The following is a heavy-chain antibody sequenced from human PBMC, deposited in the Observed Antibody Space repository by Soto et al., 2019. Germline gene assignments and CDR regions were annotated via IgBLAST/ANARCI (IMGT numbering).Heavy chain of an antibody. J-gene: IGHJ4*02. CDR1: GFTFSNYN. CDR3: ARVVYFDNSGYNY. Sequence: SLILSCAASGFTFSNYNMNWVRHAPGKGLEWVSSISSSGTYIYYADSVKGRFTISRDNAKNSLYLQMNSLRAEDTAVYYCARVVYFDNSGYNYWGQGTLVTVSS. V-gene: IGHV3-21*01. D-gene: IGHD3-22*01. CDR2: ISSSGTYI.